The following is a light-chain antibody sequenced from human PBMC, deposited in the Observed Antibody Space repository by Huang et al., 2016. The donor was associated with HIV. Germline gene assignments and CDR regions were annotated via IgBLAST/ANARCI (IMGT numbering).Light chain of an antibody. CDR2: TAS. V-gene: IGKV1-39*01. Sequence: DIQMTQSPPSLSASVGDRVTFTCRANQNITKSLNWYQQKPGKAPKLLIDTASTLESGVPARFRGSGSGSRCTLKIVNLQPEDFATYYCQQSFSVPRTFG. J-gene: IGKJ1*01. CDR3: QQSFSVPRT. CDR1: QNITKS.